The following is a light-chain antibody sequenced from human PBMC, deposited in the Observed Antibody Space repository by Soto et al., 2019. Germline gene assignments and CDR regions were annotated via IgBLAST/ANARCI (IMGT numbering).Light chain of an antibody. V-gene: IGLV2-14*01. CDR3: SSYTSSSTYG. J-gene: IGLJ1*01. Sequence: QSALTQPASVSGSPGQSITISCTGTSSDVGGYNYVSWYQRHPGKAPKLMIYEVSNRPSGVSNRFSGSKSGNTASLTISGLQAEDEADYYCSSYTSSSTYGFGTGTKVTVL. CDR2: EVS. CDR1: SSDVGGYNY.